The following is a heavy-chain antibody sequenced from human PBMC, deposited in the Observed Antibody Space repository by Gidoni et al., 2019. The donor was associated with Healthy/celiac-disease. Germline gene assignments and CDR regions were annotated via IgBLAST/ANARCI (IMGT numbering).Heavy chain of an antibody. CDR2: INPSDGGT. CDR1: GYTFTRYY. V-gene: IGHV1-46*01. J-gene: IGHJ4*02. D-gene: IGHD6-19*01. Sequence: QVQLLQSGAEVKKPGASVKISCQASGYTFTRYYIPWVRQAPGQGLEWMGVINPSDGGTGYEQKFQGGVTMTRDTSTSTLYMELSNLRSEDTAVFYCARAAVVGTLDYWGQGTLVTVSS. CDR3: ARAAVVGTLDY.